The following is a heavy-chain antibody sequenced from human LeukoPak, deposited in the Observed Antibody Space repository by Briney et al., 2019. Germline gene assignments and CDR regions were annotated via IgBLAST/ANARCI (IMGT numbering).Heavy chain of an antibody. CDR1: GFTFDDYA. CDR3: AKEVGATGGSFDY. D-gene: IGHD1-26*01. Sequence: GGSLRLSCAASGFTFDDYAMHWVRHAPGKGLEWVSGISWNSGSIGYADSVKGRFTISRDNAKKSLYLQMNSLRAEDTALYYCAKEVGATGGSFDYWGQGTLVTVSS. V-gene: IGHV3-9*01. CDR2: ISWNSGSI. J-gene: IGHJ4*02.